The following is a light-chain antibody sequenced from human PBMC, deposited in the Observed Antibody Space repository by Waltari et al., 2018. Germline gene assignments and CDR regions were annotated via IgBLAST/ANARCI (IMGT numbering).Light chain of an antibody. Sequence: QSVLTQPPSVSAAPGQKVTISSSGSSSNLGNYYVSWYHQLPGAAPRLLIYDNNKRPSGIPDRFSASKSGTSATLAITGLQIGDEADYYCATWDNSLRNVVFGGGTKLTVL. CDR3: ATWDNSLRNVV. V-gene: IGLV1-51*01. CDR1: SSNLGNYY. CDR2: DNN. J-gene: IGLJ2*01.